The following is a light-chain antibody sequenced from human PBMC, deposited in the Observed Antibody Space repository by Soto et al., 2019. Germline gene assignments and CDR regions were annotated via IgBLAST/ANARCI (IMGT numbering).Light chain of an antibody. CDR2: EVS. V-gene: IGLV2-8*01. Sequence: QSALTQPPSASGSPGQSVTISCTGTSSDVGDYNYVSWYQQHPGKAPKLMIYEVSKRPSGVPDRFSGSKSGNTASLTVSGLQAEDEADYYCSSYAVCNSLVFGGGTKLTVL. CDR1: SSDVGDYNY. CDR3: SSYAVCNSLV. J-gene: IGLJ2*01.